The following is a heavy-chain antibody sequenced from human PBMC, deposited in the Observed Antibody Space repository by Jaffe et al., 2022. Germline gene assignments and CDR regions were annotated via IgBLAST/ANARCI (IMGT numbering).Heavy chain of an antibody. CDR2: TRNKANSYTT. V-gene: IGHV3-72*01. Sequence: EVQLVESGGGLVQPGGSLRLSCAASGFTFSDHYMDWVRQAPGKGLEWVGRTRNKANSYTTEYAASVKGRFTISRDDSKNSLYLQMNSLKTEDTAVYYCARASEGYYYYYMDVWGKGTTVTVSS. CDR1: GFTFSDHY. J-gene: IGHJ6*03. CDR3: ARASEGYYYYYMDV.